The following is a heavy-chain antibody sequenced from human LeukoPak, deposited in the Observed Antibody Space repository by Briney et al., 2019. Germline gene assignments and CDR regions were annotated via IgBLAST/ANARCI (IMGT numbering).Heavy chain of an antibody. Sequence: GESLKISCKGSGYSFTSYWIGWVRQMPGKGPEWMGIIYPGDSDTRYSPSFQGQVTISADKSISTAYLQWSSLKASDTAMYYCARRGVGYYDSSGYAFDIWGQGTMVTVSS. J-gene: IGHJ3*02. CDR2: IYPGDSDT. D-gene: IGHD3-22*01. CDR3: ARRGVGYYDSSGYAFDI. CDR1: GYSFTSYW. V-gene: IGHV5-51*01.